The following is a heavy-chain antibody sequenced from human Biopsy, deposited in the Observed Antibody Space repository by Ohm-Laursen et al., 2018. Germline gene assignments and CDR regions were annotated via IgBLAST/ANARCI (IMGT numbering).Heavy chain of an antibody. CDR3: LREAATGYYRTADF. V-gene: IGHV3-30*03. Sequence: SLRLSCTASGFTFSSHGMHWVHQAPGKGLEWVAHFSYDGINKHYADSVKGRFTISRDNSKNTLSLQMNSLRVEDTAMYYCLREAATGYYRTADFWGQGTLVNVSS. D-gene: IGHD3-9*01. CDR2: FSYDGINK. J-gene: IGHJ4*02. CDR1: GFTFSSHG.